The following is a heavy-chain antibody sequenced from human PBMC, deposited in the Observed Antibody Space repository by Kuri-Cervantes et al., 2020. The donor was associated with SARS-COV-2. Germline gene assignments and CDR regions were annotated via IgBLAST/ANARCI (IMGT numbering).Heavy chain of an antibody. D-gene: IGHD1-26*01. CDR1: GFDFSTYS. CDR2: IWYDGSNK. J-gene: IGHJ6*02. V-gene: IGHV3-33*08. CDR3: AREGVVGATTYYYYGMDV. Sequence: GESLKISCAASGFDFSTYSMNWVRQAPGKGLEWVAVIWYDGSNKYYADSVKGRFTISRDNSKNTLYLQMNSLRAEDTAVYYCAREGVVGATTYYYYGMDVWGQGTTVTVSS.